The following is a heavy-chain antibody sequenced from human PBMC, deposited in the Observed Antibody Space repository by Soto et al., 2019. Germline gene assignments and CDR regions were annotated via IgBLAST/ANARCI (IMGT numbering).Heavy chain of an antibody. CDR3: ARFLAAAGPQFYYYYGMDV. D-gene: IGHD6-13*01. CDR2: IYHSGST. Sequence: PSETLSLTCAVSGGSISSSNWWSWVRQPPGKGLEWIGEIYHSGSTNYNPSLKSRVTISVDKSKNQFSLKLSSVTAADTAVYYCARFLAAAGPQFYYYYGMDVWGQGTTVTVS. CDR1: GGSISSSNW. J-gene: IGHJ6*02. V-gene: IGHV4-4*02.